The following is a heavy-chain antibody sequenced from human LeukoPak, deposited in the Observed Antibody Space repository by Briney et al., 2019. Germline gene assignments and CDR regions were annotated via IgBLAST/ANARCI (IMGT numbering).Heavy chain of an antibody. D-gene: IGHD7-27*01. CDR3: ASPTGEATR. V-gene: IGHV4-34*01. CDR2: INHSGDT. J-gene: IGHJ4*02. Sequence: PSETLSLTCAVYGGSLRGYYWSWVRQPPGEGLEWIGEINHSGDTNYNPCHKSRVTMSVDPSKSQFSLKLTSVTAADTAMYYCASPTGEATRWGQGTLVTVSS. CDR1: GGSLRGYY.